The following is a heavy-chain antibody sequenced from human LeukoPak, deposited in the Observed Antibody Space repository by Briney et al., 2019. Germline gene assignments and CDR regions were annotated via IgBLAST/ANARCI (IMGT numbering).Heavy chain of an antibody. CDR2: ISGSGGTT. CDR1: GFTFSSYA. V-gene: IGHV3-23*01. CDR3: AKSGLSKSDY. J-gene: IGHJ4*02. Sequence: GGSLRLSCAASGFTFSSYAMSRVRQAPGKGLEWVSAISGSGGTTYYADSVKGRFTISRDNSKNTLYLQMNSLRAEDTVVYYCAKSGLSKSDYWGQGTLVTVSS. D-gene: IGHD3-10*01.